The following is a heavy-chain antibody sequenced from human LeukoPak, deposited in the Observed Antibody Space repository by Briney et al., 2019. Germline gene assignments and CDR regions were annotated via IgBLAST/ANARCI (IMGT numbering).Heavy chain of an antibody. D-gene: IGHD1-20*01. CDR1: GGSVSSGSYY. CDR2: IYYSGST. V-gene: IGHV4-61*01. Sequence: PSETLSLTCTVSGGSVSSGSYYWSWIRQPPGKGLEWIGYIYYSGSTNYNPSLKSRVTISVDTSKNQFSLKLSSVTAADTAVYYCARSNWPYDYYGMDVWGQGTTVTVSS. J-gene: IGHJ6*02. CDR3: ARSNWPYDYYGMDV.